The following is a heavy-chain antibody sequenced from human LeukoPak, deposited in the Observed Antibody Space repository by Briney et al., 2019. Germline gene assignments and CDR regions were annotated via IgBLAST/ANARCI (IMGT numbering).Heavy chain of an antibody. J-gene: IGHJ4*02. D-gene: IGHD3-22*01. CDR3: ARGGMYYYDSSCYQH. CDR1: GGSISSYY. CDR2: IYTSGST. V-gene: IGHV4-4*07. Sequence: SSETLSLTCTVSGGSISSYYWSWIRQPAGKGLEWIGRIYTSGSTNYNPSLKSRVTMSVDTSKNQFSLKLSSVTAADTAVYYCARGGMYYYDSSCYQHWGQGTLVTVSS.